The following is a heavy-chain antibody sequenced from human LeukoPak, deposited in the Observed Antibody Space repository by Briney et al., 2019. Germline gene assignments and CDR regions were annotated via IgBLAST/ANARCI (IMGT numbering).Heavy chain of an antibody. CDR1: GGSIRSSYYY. CDR2: IYDSGST. J-gene: IGHJ4*02. V-gene: IGHV4-39*01. D-gene: IGHD5-18*01. Sequence: TSETLSLTCTVSGGSIRSSYYYWGWIRQPPGKGLEWIGSIYDSGSTYYNPSLKSRVTISVDTSKNQFSLKLNSVTAADTAVYYCARAGYGTIDYWGQGTLVTVSS. CDR3: ARAGYGTIDY.